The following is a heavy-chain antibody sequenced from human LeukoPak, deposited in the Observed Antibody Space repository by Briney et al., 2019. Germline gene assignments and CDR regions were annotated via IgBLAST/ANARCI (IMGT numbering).Heavy chain of an antibody. CDR1: GGTISTYY. Sequence: PLETLSLTCTVSGGTISTYYWSWIRQPPGKGLEWLGYIYYRGSTNYTPSLKSRISMSVDTSKNQFSLKLTSVTAADTAVYYCARERLVHLATVFDSWGQGTLVAVSS. CDR2: IYYRGST. J-gene: IGHJ4*02. V-gene: IGHV4-59*01. D-gene: IGHD1-1*01. CDR3: ARERLVHLATVFDS.